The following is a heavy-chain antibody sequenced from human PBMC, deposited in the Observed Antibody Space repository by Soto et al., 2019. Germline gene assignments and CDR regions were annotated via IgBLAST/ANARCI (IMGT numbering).Heavy chain of an antibody. CDR1: GGSISSSTYY. CDR3: ARLRFLDFLDP. D-gene: IGHD3-3*01. J-gene: IGHJ5*02. Sequence: SETLSLTCTVSGGSISSSTYYWGWIRQPPGKGLEWIGNIYYSGSTYYNPSLKSRVTMSVDTSKNQFSLKLSSVTAADTAVYYCARLRFLDFLDPWGQGTLVTVSS. CDR2: IYYSGST. V-gene: IGHV4-39*01.